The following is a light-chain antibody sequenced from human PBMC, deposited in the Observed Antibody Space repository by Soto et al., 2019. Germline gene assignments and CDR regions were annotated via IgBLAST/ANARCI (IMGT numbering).Light chain of an antibody. Sequence: DIQMTQSPSTLPASVGDRVTITCRASQSIITWLAWFQQAPGKAPKILISDASSLKSGVPSRFSGSGSGTEFTLTICSLQPDDFATYYCQQYHIYPLTFGGGTNVEI. V-gene: IGKV1-5*01. CDR3: QQYHIYPLT. CDR2: DAS. J-gene: IGKJ4*01. CDR1: QSIITW.